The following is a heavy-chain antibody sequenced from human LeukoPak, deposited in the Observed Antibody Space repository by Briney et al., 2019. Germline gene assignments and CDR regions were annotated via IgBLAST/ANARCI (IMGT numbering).Heavy chain of an antibody. CDR3: ARTYYYGSGTVNYFDY. Sequence: SVKVSCKASGGTSSSYAISWVRQAPGQGREWMGGIIPIFGTANYAQKFQGRVTITADETTSTAYMELSSLRSEDTAVYYCARTYYYGSGTVNYFDYWGQGTLVTVSS. CDR1: GGTSSSYA. CDR2: IIPIFGTA. V-gene: IGHV1-69*01. J-gene: IGHJ4*02. D-gene: IGHD3-10*01.